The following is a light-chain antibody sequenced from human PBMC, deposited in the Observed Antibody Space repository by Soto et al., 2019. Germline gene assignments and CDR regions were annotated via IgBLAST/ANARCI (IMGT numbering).Light chain of an antibody. CDR2: GNS. CDR3: QSYDNSLGGVV. CDR1: GSTMGAVKD. Sequence: QSVLTQPPSVSGAPGQRVTISCTGTGSTMGAVKDVHWYQRLPGRAPKLLISGNSNRPSGVPDRFSGSKSGSSASLAITGLQAEDEAHYHCQSYDNSLGGVVFGGGTKLTVL. J-gene: IGLJ2*01. V-gene: IGLV1-40*01.